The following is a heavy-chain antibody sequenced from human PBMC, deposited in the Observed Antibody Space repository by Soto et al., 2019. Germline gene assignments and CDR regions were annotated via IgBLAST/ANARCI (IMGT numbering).Heavy chain of an antibody. CDR1: GFIFSNFW. V-gene: IGHV3-7*01. CDR2: INPDGSDN. J-gene: IGHJ4*02. Sequence: GGSLRLSCAASGFIFSNFWMSWVRQAPGKGLERVASINPDGSDNYYPDSVKGRFTISRDNAKKSLYLQMSSLRAEDTAIYYCARSIRWSWDYWGQGILVTVSS. D-gene: IGHD2-15*01. CDR3: ARSIRWSWDY.